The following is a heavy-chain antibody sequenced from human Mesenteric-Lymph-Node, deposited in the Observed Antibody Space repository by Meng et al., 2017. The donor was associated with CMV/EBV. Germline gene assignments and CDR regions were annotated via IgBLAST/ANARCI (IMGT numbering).Heavy chain of an antibody. CDR1: GGFFSGDY. J-gene: IGHJ4*02. CDR3: ARHQRWLKSEGGFNY. D-gene: IGHD4-23*01. CDR2: INHSGST. V-gene: IGHV4-34*01. Sequence: QVPLPQWGAGLLNLSEPLSLTCAVYGGFFSGDYWSWIRQPPGKGLEWIGEINHSGSTNYNPSLKSRVTISVDTSKNQFSLKLSSVTAADTAVYYCARHQRWLKSEGGFNYWGQGTLVTVSS.